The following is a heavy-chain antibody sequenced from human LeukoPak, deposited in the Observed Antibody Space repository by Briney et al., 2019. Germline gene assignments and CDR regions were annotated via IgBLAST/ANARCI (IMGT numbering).Heavy chain of an antibody. CDR1: GGSITYNY. Sequence: SETLSLTCTVSGGSITYNYWSWIRQSPGRGLEWISYIFYTGDTNYNPSLRVRVTISIDTSKNQFSLRLSSVTAADTAVYYCARHASSPAYYLDYWGQGTLVTVSS. CDR3: ARHASSPAYYLDY. CDR2: IFYTGDT. J-gene: IGHJ4*02. D-gene: IGHD2-21*01. V-gene: IGHV4-59*08.